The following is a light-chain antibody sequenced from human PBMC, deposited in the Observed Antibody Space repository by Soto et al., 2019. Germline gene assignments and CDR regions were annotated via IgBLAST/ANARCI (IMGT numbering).Light chain of an antibody. CDR3: QQSYSTPPWT. J-gene: IGKJ1*01. CDR2: GAS. V-gene: IGKV3D-15*01. CDR1: QTVRDN. Sequence: EIVMTQSTATLSLSPGERATLSCRSSQTVRDNLAWYQQKPGQAPRLLIYGASSRATGIPDRFSGSGSGTDFTLTISSLQPEDFATYFCQQSYSTPPWTVGPGTQVDIK.